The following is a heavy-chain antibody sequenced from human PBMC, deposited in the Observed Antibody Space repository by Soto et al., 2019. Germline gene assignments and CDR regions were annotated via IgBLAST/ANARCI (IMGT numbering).Heavy chain of an antibody. Sequence: QVQLVESGGGVVQPGRSLRLSCAASGFTFSSYGMHWVRQAPGKGLEWVAVIWYDGSNKYYADSVKGRFTISRDNSENTLYLQMSSLRADVTAVYYSARDSGSWYVYYYGMYVWGKGTTVTVSS. D-gene: IGHD6-13*01. CDR2: IWYDGSNK. V-gene: IGHV3-33*01. J-gene: IGHJ6*04. CDR3: ARDSGSWYVYYYGMYV. CDR1: GFTFSSYG.